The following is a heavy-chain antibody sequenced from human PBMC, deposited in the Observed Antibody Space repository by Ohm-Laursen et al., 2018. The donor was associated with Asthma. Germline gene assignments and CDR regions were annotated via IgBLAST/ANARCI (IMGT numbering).Heavy chain of an antibody. J-gene: IGHJ6*02. CDR3: ARDRIDAAGTFPYYYYYGMDV. D-gene: IGHD6-13*01. CDR2: IKRDGSEQ. Sequence: SLRLSCAASGFTISNYWMSWVRQAPGKGLEWVANIKRDGSEQYYVDSVKGRITISRDNAKNSLYLQMNSLRDEDSAMYYCARDRIDAAGTFPYYYYYGMDVWGQGTTVTVSS. CDR1: GFTISNYW. V-gene: IGHV3-7*01.